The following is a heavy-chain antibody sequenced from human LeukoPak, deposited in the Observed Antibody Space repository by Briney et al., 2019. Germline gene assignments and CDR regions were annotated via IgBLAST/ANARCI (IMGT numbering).Heavy chain of an antibody. V-gene: IGHV4-34*01. Sequence: SETLSLTCAVYGGSFSGYYWSWIRQPPGKGLEWIGEINHSGSTNYNPSLKSRVTISVDTSKNQFSLKLSSVTAADTAVYYCAKDQWYDSIQPPDYWGQGTLVTVSS. CDR2: INHSGST. J-gene: IGHJ4*02. D-gene: IGHD3-22*01. CDR1: GGSFSGYY. CDR3: AKDQWYDSIQPPDY.